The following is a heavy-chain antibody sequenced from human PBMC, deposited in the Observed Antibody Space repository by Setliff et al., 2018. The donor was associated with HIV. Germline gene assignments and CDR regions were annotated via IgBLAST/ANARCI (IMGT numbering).Heavy chain of an antibody. J-gene: IGHJ3*02. CDR1: GFTFGSQW. Sequence: PGGSLRLSCAASGFTFGSQWMHWVRQAPGKGLVWVSRISPDGSVINYAGSVKGRFTISRDNAKNFVFLEMTNLRPEDTALYFCAKDYGDGHNWGAFDISGQGTMVTVSS. D-gene: IGHD1-1*01. CDR2: ISPDGSVI. CDR3: AKDYGDGHNWGAFDI. V-gene: IGHV3-74*01.